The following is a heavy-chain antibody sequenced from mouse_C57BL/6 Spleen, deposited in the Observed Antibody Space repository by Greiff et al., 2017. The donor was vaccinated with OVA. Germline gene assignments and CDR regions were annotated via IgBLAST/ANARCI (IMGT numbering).Heavy chain of an antibody. Sequence: QVQLQQSGAELVRPGTSVKVSCKASGYAFTNYLIEWAKQRPGQGLEWIGVINPGSGGTNYNEKFKGKATLTADKSSSTAYMQLSSLTSEDSAVYFCARSEAYWGQGTLVTVSA. CDR3: ARSEAY. CDR2: INPGSGGT. V-gene: IGHV1-54*01. J-gene: IGHJ3*01. CDR1: GYAFTNYL.